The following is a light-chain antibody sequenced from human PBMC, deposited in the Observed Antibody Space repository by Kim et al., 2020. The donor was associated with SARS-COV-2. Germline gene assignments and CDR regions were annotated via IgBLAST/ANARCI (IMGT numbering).Light chain of an antibody. Sequence: QSVLTQPPSASGTPGQRVSISCSGSTSNIGSNIVSWYQQVPGVAPKLLIYSNTQRPSGVPDRFSGSKSGTSASLAISGLQSEDEADYYCAVWDDRLNGWLFGGGTQLTVL. CDR2: SNT. CDR1: TSNIGSNI. CDR3: AVWDDRLNGWL. V-gene: IGLV1-44*01. J-gene: IGLJ3*02.